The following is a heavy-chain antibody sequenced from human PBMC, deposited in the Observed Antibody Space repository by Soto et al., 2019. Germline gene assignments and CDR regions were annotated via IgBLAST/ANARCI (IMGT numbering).Heavy chain of an antibody. J-gene: IGHJ3*02. CDR3: ARDLFSGSRCAFDI. D-gene: IGHD2-21*01. V-gene: IGHV3-30-3*01. Sequence: QVQLVESGGGVVQPGRSLRLSCAASGFTFSSYAMHWVRQAPGKGLEWVAVISYDGSNKYYADSVKGRFTISRDNSKNTLYLQMNSRRAEDTAVYYCARDLFSGSRCAFDIWGQGTMVTVSS. CDR1: GFTFSSYA. CDR2: ISYDGSNK.